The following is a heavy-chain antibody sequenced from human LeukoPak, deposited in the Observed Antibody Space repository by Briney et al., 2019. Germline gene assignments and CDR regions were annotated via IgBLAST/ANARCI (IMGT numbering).Heavy chain of an antibody. CDR1: GGAFSSYA. CDR3: ARDRLLTGEGYYFDY. V-gene: IGHV1-69*01. D-gene: IGHD7-27*01. Sequence: GSSVKVSCKASGGAFSSYAISWVRQAPGQGLEWMGGIIPIFGTANYAQKFQGRVTITADESTSTAYMELSSLRSEDTAVYYCARDRLLTGEGYYFDYWGQGTLVTVSS. J-gene: IGHJ4*02. CDR2: IIPIFGTA.